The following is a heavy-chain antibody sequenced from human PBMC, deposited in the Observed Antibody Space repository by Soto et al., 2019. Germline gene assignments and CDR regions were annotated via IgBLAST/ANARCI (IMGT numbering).Heavy chain of an antibody. CDR2: INPIVGST. D-gene: IGHD3-3*01. Sequence: ASVKVSCKASGYTFTSYYMHWVRQAPGQGLEWIRKINPIVGSTNYAQKFQGRVTITRDTSTSTVYMELSSLRSEDTAVYYCARDQYYDFWSGPFDYWGQGTLVTVSS. J-gene: IGHJ4*02. CDR1: GYTFTSYY. V-gene: IGHV1-46*01. CDR3: ARDQYYDFWSGPFDY.